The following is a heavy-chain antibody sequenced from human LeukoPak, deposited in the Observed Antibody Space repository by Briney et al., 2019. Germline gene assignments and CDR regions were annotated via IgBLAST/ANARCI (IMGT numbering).Heavy chain of an antibody. V-gene: IGHV1-18*01. CDR3: ARDSLFYDSSGYYNYFDY. CDR1: GYTFTSYG. D-gene: IGHD3-22*01. Sequence: ASVKVSCKASGYTFTSYGISWVRQAPGQGLEWMGWISAYNGNTNYAQKLQGRVTMTTDTSTSTAYMELRSLRSDDTAVYYCARDSLFYDSSGYYNYFDYWGQGTLVTVSS. CDR2: ISAYNGNT. J-gene: IGHJ4*02.